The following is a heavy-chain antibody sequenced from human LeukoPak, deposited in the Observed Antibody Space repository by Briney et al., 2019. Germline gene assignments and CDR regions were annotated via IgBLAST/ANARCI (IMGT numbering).Heavy chain of an antibody. V-gene: IGHV3-21*04. CDR3: AKDLPSMVRGYYYYGMDV. Sequence: PGGSLRLSCAASGFTFNKNTMNWVRQAPGKGLEWVSSITRSSSYKYYADSVKGRFTISRDDAKNSLFLQISSLRAEDTAVYYCAKDLPSMVRGYYYYGMDVWGQGTTVTVSS. CDR2: ITRSSSYK. CDR1: GFTFNKNT. D-gene: IGHD3-10*01. J-gene: IGHJ6*02.